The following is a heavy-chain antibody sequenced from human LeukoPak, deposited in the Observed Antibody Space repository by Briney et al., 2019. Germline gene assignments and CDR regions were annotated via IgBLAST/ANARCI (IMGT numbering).Heavy chain of an antibody. Sequence: ASETLSLTCTVSGDSVSSYYWSWIRQPAGKGLEWIGRIYTSGSTNYNPSLKSRVTMSVDTSRNQFSLKLNSVTAADTAVYYCARDNPPAWYYDSSGYGSNDAFDIWGQGTLVTVPS. D-gene: IGHD3-22*01. V-gene: IGHV4-4*07. CDR3: ARDNPPAWYYDSSGYGSNDAFDI. CDR1: GDSVSSYY. J-gene: IGHJ3*02. CDR2: IYTSGST.